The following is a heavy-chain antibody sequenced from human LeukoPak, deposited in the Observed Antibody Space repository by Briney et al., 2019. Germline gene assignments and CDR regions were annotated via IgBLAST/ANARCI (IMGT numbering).Heavy chain of an antibody. CDR3: ATGGGLYCTTANCLPFDY. D-gene: IGHD2-8*01. J-gene: IGHJ4*02. CDR1: GITFDSYW. V-gene: IGHV3-7*01. CDR2: IQQNGGGK. Sequence: PGGSLRLSCAASGITFDSYWMSWVRQAPGKGLEGVANIQQNGGGKHYVDSVKGRFTISRDNAKNSLYLQMDNLRAEDTAVYYCATGGGLYCTTANCLPFDYWGQGTLVTVSS.